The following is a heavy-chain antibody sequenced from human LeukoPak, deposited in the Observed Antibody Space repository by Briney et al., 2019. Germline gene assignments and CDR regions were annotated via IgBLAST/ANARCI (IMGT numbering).Heavy chain of an antibody. V-gene: IGHV1-46*01. D-gene: IGHD4-23*01. CDR2: INPSGGST. CDR3: ARGNTVVTHSEGYFDY. CDR1: GYTFTSYY. Sequence: ASVKVSCKASGYTFTSYYMHWVRQAPGQGLEWMGIINPSGGSTSYAQKFQGRVTMTRGTSTSTVYMELSSLRSEDTAVYYCARGNTVVTHSEGYFDYWGQGTLVTVSS. J-gene: IGHJ4*02.